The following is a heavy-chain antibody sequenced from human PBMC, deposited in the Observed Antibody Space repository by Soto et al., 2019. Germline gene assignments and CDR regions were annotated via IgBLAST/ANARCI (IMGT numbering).Heavy chain of an antibody. CDR3: ARDVPAAIYYYYGMDV. Sequence: GGSLRLSCAASGFTFSSYEMNWVRQAPGKGLEWVSYISSSGSTIYYADSVKGRFTISRDNAKNSLYLQMNSLRAEDTAVYYCARDVPAAIYYYYGMDVWGQGTTVTVSS. CDR2: ISSSGSTI. CDR1: GFTFSSYE. J-gene: IGHJ6*02. V-gene: IGHV3-48*03. D-gene: IGHD2-2*01.